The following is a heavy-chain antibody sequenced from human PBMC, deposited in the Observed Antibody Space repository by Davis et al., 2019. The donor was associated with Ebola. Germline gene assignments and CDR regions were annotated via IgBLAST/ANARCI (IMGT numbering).Heavy chain of an antibody. CDR3: AKETAGIAVASMDV. Sequence: GESLKISCAASGFTVSSNYMSWVRQAPGKGLEWVSVIYSGGSTYYADSVKGRFTISRHNSKNTLYLQMNSLRAEDTALYYCAKETAGIAVASMDVWGKGTTVTVSS. CDR2: IYSGGST. D-gene: IGHD6-19*01. V-gene: IGHV3-53*04. J-gene: IGHJ6*04. CDR1: GFTVSSNY.